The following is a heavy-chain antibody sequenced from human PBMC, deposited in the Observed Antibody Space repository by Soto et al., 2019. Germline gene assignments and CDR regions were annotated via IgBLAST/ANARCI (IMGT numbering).Heavy chain of an antibody. CDR3: AKDMGGGGSSILGY. D-gene: IGHD2-15*01. J-gene: IGHJ4*02. V-gene: IGHV3-9*01. CDR1: GFTFDDYA. CDR2: ISWNSGSI. Sequence: EVQLVESGGGLVQPGRSLRLSCAASGFTFDDYAMHWVRQAPGKGLEWVSGISWNSGSIGYADSVKGRFTISRDNAKNSLYLQMNSLRAEDTALYYCAKDMGGGGSSILGYWGQGTLFTVSS.